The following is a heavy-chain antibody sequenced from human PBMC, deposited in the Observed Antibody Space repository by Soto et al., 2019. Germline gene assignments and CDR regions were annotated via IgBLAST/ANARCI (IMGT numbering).Heavy chain of an antibody. J-gene: IGHJ4*02. CDR1: GGSISSYY. CDR2: IYYSGST. D-gene: IGHD1-20*01. Sequence: SETLSLTCTVSGGSISSYYWSWIRQPPGKGLEWIGDIYYSGSTNYNPSLKSRVTISVDTSKNQFSMKLSSVTAADTDVYFCARTTELGIHPFDFWGQGTLVTVSS. V-gene: IGHV4-59*01. CDR3: ARTTELGIHPFDF.